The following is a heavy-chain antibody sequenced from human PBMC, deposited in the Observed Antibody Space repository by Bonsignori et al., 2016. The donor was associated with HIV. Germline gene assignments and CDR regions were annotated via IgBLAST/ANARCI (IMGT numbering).Heavy chain of an antibody. D-gene: IGHD2-21*02. Sequence: GESLKISCAASAFTFNNYAMHWVRQAPGKGLEWVAIISFDGSTKYYADSVKGRFTISRDNSKNTLYLQMNSLRPEDTAVYYCARGVVVTTEDLFYYYYYYMDVWGKGTTVTVSS. J-gene: IGHJ6*03. CDR3: ARGVVVTTEDLFYYYYYYMDV. V-gene: IGHV3-30-3*01. CDR2: ISFDGSTK. CDR1: AFTFNNYA.